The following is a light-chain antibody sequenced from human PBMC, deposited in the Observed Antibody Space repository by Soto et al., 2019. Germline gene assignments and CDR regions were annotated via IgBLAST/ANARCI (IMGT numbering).Light chain of an antibody. Sequence: SYELTQPPSVSVSPGQTASITCSGDKLGDKYACWYQQKPGQSPVLVIYQDSKRPSGIPERFSGSNSGNTATLTISGTQAMDEADYYCQVWDSSVVFGGGTKRTVL. J-gene: IGLJ2*01. CDR3: QVWDSSVV. V-gene: IGLV3-1*01. CDR2: QDS. CDR1: KLGDKY.